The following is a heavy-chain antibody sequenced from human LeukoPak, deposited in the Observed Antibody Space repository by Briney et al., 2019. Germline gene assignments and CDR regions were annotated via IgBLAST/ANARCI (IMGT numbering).Heavy chain of an antibody. CDR1: GYTFTSYG. J-gene: IGHJ6*03. V-gene: IGHV1-18*01. CDR2: ISAYNGNT. CDR3: AREGSSSFYYYYYYMDV. D-gene: IGHD6-13*01. Sequence: ASVKVSCKASGYTFTSYGISWVRQAPGQGLEWMGWISAYNGNTNYAQKLQGRVTMTTDTSTSTAYMELRSLRPDDTAVYYCAREGSSSFYYYYYYMDVWGKGTTVTVSS.